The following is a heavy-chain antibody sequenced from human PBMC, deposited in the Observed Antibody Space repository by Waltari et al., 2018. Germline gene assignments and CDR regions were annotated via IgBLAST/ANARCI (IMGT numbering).Heavy chain of an antibody. CDR1: GFTFDDYA. CDR3: AKGALLYGGNPYYFDD. CDR2: ISWNSGRI. J-gene: IGHJ4*02. Sequence: EVQLVESGGGLVQPGRSLRLSCAASGFTFDDYAMPWFRQAPGKGLEWVSGISWNSGRIGYADSVKGRFTISRDNAKNSMYLQMNSLRAEDTALYYCAKGALLYGGNPYYFDDWGQGTLVTVSS. V-gene: IGHV3-9*01. D-gene: IGHD2-15*01.